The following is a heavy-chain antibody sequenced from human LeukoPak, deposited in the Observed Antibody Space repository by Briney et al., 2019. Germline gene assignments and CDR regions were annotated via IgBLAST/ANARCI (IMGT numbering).Heavy chain of an antibody. CDR1: GYSFTDFY. V-gene: IGHV1-2*02. J-gene: IGHJ4*02. CDR3: ARRLVGAPYFFDY. CDR2: VNTKIEAT. Sequence: ASVKVSCKASGYSFTDFYIHSVRPVPGQGLEWMGWVNTKIEATHYPPKFQGRLTMTSDTSINTIYMEMSSLASDDSGLYYCARRLVGAPYFFDYWGQGALVTVSS. D-gene: IGHD1-26*01.